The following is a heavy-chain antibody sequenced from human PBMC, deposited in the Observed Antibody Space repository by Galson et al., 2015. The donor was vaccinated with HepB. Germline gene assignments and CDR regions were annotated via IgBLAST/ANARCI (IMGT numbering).Heavy chain of an antibody. CDR3: AKGTAAGTVNALDY. D-gene: IGHD6-19*01. Sequence: SLRLSCAASGFTFDDYAMHWVRQAPGKGLGWVSLISWDGGSAFYADSVKGRFTISRDNSKNSKNSLYLQMNSLRADDTALYYCAKGTAAGTVNALDYWGQGTLVTVSS. CDR1: GFTFDDYA. J-gene: IGHJ4*02. V-gene: IGHV3-43D*03. CDR2: ISWDGGSA.